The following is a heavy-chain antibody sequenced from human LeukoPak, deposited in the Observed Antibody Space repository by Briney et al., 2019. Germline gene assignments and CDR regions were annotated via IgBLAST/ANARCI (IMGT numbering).Heavy chain of an antibody. Sequence: SETLSLTCDVSGDSMNSHYWSWIRQLPGKGLECIGYIHSSGRTNQNPSLKSRVTLSVDTSKNQFSLTLNSVTAADTAVYFCARAVLMETTLFIGDWGQGTLVTVSS. CDR2: IHSSGRT. CDR1: GDSMNSHY. CDR3: ARAVLMETTLFIGD. V-gene: IGHV4-59*11. D-gene: IGHD2-8*01. J-gene: IGHJ4*02.